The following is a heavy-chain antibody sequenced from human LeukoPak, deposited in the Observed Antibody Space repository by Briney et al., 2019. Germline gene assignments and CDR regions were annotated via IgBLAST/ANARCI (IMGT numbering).Heavy chain of an antibody. Sequence: GGSLRLSCEASGFTFSRYWMHWVRQAPGKGLEWVSRINSDGSYTNYADSVKGRFTISRDNAKNTLYLQMNSLRAEDTAVYFCSRDSIEDDYGDYVGDYWGQGTPVTVSS. J-gene: IGHJ4*02. CDR2: INSDGSYT. CDR3: SRDSIEDDYGDYVGDY. D-gene: IGHD4-17*01. V-gene: IGHV3-74*01. CDR1: GFTFSRYW.